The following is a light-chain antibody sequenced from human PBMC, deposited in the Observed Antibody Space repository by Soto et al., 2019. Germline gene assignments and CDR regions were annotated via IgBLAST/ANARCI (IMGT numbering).Light chain of an antibody. J-gene: IGLJ1*01. Sequence: QSALTQPASVSGSPGQSITISCTGTSSDVGGSNYVSWYQQHPGKAPKLMIYEVSHRPSGVSNRFSGSQSGNTASLTISGLQAEDEADYYCSSYTSSSTFYVFGTGTKVTAL. V-gene: IGLV2-14*01. CDR1: SSDVGGSNY. CDR3: SSYTSSSTFYV. CDR2: EVS.